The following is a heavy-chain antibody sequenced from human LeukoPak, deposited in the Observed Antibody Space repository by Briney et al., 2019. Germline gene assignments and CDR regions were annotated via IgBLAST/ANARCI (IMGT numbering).Heavy chain of an antibody. D-gene: IGHD3-3*01. CDR1: GGSISSSSYY. J-gene: IGHJ4*02. Sequence: PSETLSLTCTVSGGSISSSSYYWGWIRQPPGKGLEWIGSIYYSGSTYYNPSLKSRVTISADTSKNQFSLKLSSVTAADTAVYYCATTRSNDFWSGYPDYWGQGTLVTVSS. V-gene: IGHV4-39*01. CDR2: IYYSGST. CDR3: ATTRSNDFWSGYPDY.